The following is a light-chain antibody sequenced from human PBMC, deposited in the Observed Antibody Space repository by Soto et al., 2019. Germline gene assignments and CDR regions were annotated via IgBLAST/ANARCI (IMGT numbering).Light chain of an antibody. CDR2: GAY. V-gene: IGKV1-12*01. J-gene: IGKJ2*03. Sequence: DIQMTQSPSYVFASVGDRVTITCRASHNINNWLAWYQQQPGKAHRLLIYGAYTLQSGVQSRFSGSGSGTDFTLTIRSLQPEDFATYYCKQANNFPHSFGQGTKVDIK. CDR3: KQANNFPHS. CDR1: HNINNW.